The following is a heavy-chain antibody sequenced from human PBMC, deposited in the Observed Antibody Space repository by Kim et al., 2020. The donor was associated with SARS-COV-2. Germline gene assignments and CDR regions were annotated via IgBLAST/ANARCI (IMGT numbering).Heavy chain of an antibody. D-gene: IGHD6-13*01. J-gene: IGHJ4*02. CDR3: ARSSSWYLIDY. CDR2: IYYSGST. CDR1: GGSISSSSYY. V-gene: IGHV4-39*01. Sequence: SETLSLTCTVSGGSISSSSYYWGWIRQPPGKGLEWIGSIYYSGSTYYNPSLKSRVTISVDTSKNQFSLKLSSVTAADTAVYYCARSSSWYLIDYWGQGTLVTVSS.